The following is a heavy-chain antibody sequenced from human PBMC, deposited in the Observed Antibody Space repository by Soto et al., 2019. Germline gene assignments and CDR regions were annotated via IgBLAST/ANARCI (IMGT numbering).Heavy chain of an antibody. Sequence: SETLSLTCSFSGDSVTSHYLTWIRQSPEKGLEWIGYMHYTGFSHYNPSLKSRLTISVDTSKNQFTLQLTSVTVADTAVYYCARLSKARVRTAYYFDYWGQGTLVTVSS. V-gene: IGHV4-59*02. J-gene: IGHJ4*02. D-gene: IGHD4-4*01. CDR3: ARLSKARVRTAYYFDY. CDR2: MHYTGFS. CDR1: GDSVTSHY.